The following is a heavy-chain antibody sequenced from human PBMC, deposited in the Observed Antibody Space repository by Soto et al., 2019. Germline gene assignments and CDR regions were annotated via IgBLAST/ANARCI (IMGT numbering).Heavy chain of an antibody. Sequence: PGGSLRLSCAASGFTFSSYAMHWVRQAPGKGLEYVSAISSNGGSTYYANSVKGRFTISRDNSKNTLYLQMGSLRAEDMAVYYCASGYCGGGSCYPAHWGQGTLVTVSS. V-gene: IGHV3-64*01. CDR2: ISSNGGST. J-gene: IGHJ4*02. D-gene: IGHD2-15*01. CDR3: ASGYCGGGSCYPAH. CDR1: GFTFSSYA.